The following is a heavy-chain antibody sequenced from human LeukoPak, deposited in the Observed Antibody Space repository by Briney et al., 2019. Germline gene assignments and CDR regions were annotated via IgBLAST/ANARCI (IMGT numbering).Heavy chain of an antibody. J-gene: IGHJ4*02. V-gene: IGHV4-39*07. CDR3: ARVSVEVTPSFDY. Sequence: PSETLSLTCTVSGGSISSSSYYWGWIRQPPGKGLEWIGSIYYSGSTYYNPSLKSRVTISVDTSKNQFSLKLSSVTAADTAVYYCARVSVEVTPSFDYWGQGTLVTVSS. CDR1: GGSISSSSYY. D-gene: IGHD4-23*01. CDR2: IYYSGST.